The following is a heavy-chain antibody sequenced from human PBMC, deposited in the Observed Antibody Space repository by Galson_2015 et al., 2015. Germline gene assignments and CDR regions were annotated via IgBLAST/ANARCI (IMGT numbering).Heavy chain of an antibody. CDR2: IISDGSST. J-gene: IGHJ6*03. CDR3: ARADPNIRPYMYV. V-gene: IGHV3-74*01. CDR1: GFTFSSYW. Sequence: SLRLSCAASGFTFSSYWMHWVRQAPGKGLVWVSRIISDGSSTNYADSVKGRFTISRDNAKNTLYLQMNSLRAEDTAVYYCARADPNIRPYMYVWGKGTTVTVSS.